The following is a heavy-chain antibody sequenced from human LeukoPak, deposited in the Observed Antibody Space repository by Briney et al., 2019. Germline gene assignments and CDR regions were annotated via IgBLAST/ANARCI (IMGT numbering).Heavy chain of an antibody. D-gene: IGHD3-10*01. CDR1: GYTFTGYY. V-gene: IGHV1-2*02. CDR3: AREDTMVRGVIQGFDY. Sequence: ASVKVSCKASGYTFTGYYMHWVRQAPGQGLEWMGWNNPNSGGTNYAQKFQGRVTMTRDTSISTAYMELSRLRSDDTAVYYCAREDTMVRGVIQGFDYWGQGTLVTVSS. J-gene: IGHJ4*02. CDR2: NNPNSGGT.